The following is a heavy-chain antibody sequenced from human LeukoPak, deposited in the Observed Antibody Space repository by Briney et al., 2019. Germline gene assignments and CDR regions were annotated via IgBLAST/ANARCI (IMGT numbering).Heavy chain of an antibody. CDR1: GFTVSSNY. V-gene: IGHV3-53*04. D-gene: IGHD3-22*01. CDR3: ARAYHYYDSSGYAY. CDR2: IYSGGST. J-gene: IGHJ4*02. Sequence: PGGSLRLPCAASGFTVSSNYMSWVRQAPGKGLEWVSVIYSGGSTYYADSVKGRFTISSHNSKNTLYLQMHSLRAEDTAVYYCARAYHYYDSSGYAYWGQGTLVTVSS.